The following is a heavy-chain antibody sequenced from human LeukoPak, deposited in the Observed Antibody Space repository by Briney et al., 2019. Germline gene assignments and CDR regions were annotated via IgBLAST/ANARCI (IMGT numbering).Heavy chain of an antibody. D-gene: IGHD1-26*01. Sequence: GGSLRLSCAASGFTVSSNYMSWVRQAPGKGLEWVSVIYSGGTTYYADSVKDRFTISRDNSKNTLYLQMNSLRAEDTAVYYCAKASGTSFNVDAFDIWGQGTMVTVSS. CDR2: IYSGGTT. CDR3: AKASGTSFNVDAFDI. V-gene: IGHV3-53*05. J-gene: IGHJ3*02. CDR1: GFTVSSNY.